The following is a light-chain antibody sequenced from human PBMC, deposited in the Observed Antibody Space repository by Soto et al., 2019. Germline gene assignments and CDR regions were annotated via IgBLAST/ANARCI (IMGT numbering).Light chain of an antibody. CDR3: CLYVSSDTYV. CDR2: EGS. V-gene: IGLV2-23*01. Sequence: QSVLTQPASVSGSPGQSITISCTGTSSDFGDYDYVSWYQHHPGKAPKLMIYEGSKRPSGVSNRFSGSRSGKTASLTISGLQAEDEADYYCCLYVSSDTYVFATGTKVTVL. CDR1: SSDFGDYDY. J-gene: IGLJ1*01.